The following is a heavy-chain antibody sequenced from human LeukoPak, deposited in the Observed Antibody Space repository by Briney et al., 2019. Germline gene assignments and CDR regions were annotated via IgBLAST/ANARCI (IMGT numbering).Heavy chain of an antibody. D-gene: IGHD6-19*01. V-gene: IGHV3-11*04. CDR3: ARTLLRGWDSLRSSGGFDY. Sequence: GGSLRLSCAASGFIFSDYYMSWIRQAPGKGLEWVSYISSSGSTIYYADSVKGRFTISRDNSKNTLYLQMNSLRAEDTAVYYCARTLLRGWDSLRSSGGFDYWGQGTLVTVSS. CDR2: ISSSGSTI. CDR1: GFIFSDYY. J-gene: IGHJ4*02.